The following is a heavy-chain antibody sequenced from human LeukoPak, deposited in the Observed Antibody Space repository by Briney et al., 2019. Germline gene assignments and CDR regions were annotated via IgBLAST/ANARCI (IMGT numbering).Heavy chain of an antibody. Sequence: PGGSLRLSCAAFGFTFSDYWMSWVRQAPGKGLEWVANIKQDGSEKHYVDSLRGRFTISRDNAKNSLDLQMNSLRAEDTAVYFCARDLYYFGSSGYYASDLWGQGTLVTVSS. V-gene: IGHV3-7*01. CDR1: GFTFSDYW. J-gene: IGHJ5*02. CDR2: IKQDGSEK. D-gene: IGHD3-22*01. CDR3: ARDLYYFGSSGYYASDL.